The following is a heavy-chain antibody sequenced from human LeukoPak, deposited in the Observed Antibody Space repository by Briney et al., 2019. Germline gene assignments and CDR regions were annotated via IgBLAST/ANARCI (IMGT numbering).Heavy chain of an antibody. CDR3: ARDLSYYDFWSGYYTNYGMDV. J-gene: IGHJ6*02. CDR1: GFTFSSYW. V-gene: IGHV3-74*01. CDR2: INGDGSST. Sequence: GGSLRLSCAASGFTFSSYWMHWVRQAPGKGLVWVSRINGDGSSTSYADSVKGRFTISRDNAKNTLYLQMNSLRAEDTAVYYCARDLSYYDFWSGYYTNYGMDVWGQGTTVTVSS. D-gene: IGHD3-3*01.